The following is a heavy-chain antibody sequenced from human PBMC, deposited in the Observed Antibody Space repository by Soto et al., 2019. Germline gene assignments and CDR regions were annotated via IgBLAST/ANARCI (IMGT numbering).Heavy chain of an antibody. CDR3: SICWGDECESGGH. CDR2: INCNHWKR. J-gene: IGHJ4*02. Sequence: QIQLVQSGLEVKKPGASVIVSCQTSGYTFTRYGINWVRQAPGQGLEWMGGINCNHWKRNYAEKFQGRITMTTNTSPRTGYMELRGVKSDHTAVYYCSICWGDECESGGHWGQGTLVTVSS. CDR1: GYTFTRYG. V-gene: IGHV1-18*04. D-gene: IGHD2-8*02.